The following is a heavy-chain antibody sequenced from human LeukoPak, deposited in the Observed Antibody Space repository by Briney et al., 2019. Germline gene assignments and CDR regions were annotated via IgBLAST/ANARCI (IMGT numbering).Heavy chain of an antibody. D-gene: IGHD2-2*01. V-gene: IGHV1-24*01. CDR3: AATTALPVVVVPAAMRAVEDY. CDR1: GYTLTELS. J-gene: IGHJ4*02. Sequence: ASVKVSCKVSGYTLTELSMHWVRQAPGKGLEWMGGFDPEDGETIYAQKFQGRVTMTEDTSTDTAYMELSSLRSEDTAVYYCAATTALPVVVVPAAMRAVEDYWGQGTLVTVSS. CDR2: FDPEDGET.